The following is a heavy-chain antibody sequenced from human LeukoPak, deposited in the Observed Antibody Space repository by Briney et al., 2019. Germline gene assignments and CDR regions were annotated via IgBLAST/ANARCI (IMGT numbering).Heavy chain of an antibody. CDR1: GFTFSSYA. Sequence: PGGSLRLSCAASGFTFSSYAMSWVPQAPGKGLVWVSRINSDGSSTSYADSVKGRFTISRDNAKKSLYLQMNSLRDDDTGVYYCARGAAAADHWGQGTPVTVSS. J-gene: IGHJ4*02. CDR2: INSDGSST. D-gene: IGHD6-13*01. CDR3: ARGAAAADH. V-gene: IGHV3-74*01.